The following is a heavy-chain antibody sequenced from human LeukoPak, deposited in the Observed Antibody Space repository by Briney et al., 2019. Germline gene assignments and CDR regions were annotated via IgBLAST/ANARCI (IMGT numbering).Heavy chain of an antibody. CDR2: IIPILGIA. D-gene: IGHD6-19*01. J-gene: IGHJ5*02. CDR3: ASVLSGIAVAGSFDP. Sequence: SVKVSCKASGGTFSSYAISWVRQAPGQGLEWMGRIIPILGIANYAQKFQGRVTITADRSTSTAYMELSSLRSEDTAVYYCASVLSGIAVAGSFDPWGQGTLVTVSS. CDR1: GGTFSSYA. V-gene: IGHV1-69*04.